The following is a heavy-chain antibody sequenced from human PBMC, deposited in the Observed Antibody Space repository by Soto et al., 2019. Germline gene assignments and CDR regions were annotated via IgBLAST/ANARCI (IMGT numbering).Heavy chain of an antibody. J-gene: IGHJ4*02. CDR2: IYYSGST. CDR3: ARTSHGDYDDY. D-gene: IGHD4-17*01. CDR1: GGSISSYY. V-gene: IGHV4-59*01. Sequence: PSETLSLTCTVSGGSISSYYWSWIRQPPGKGLEWIGYIYYSGSTNYNPSLKSRVTISVDTSKNQFSLKLSSVTAADTAVYYCARTSHGDYDDYWGQGTLVTVSS.